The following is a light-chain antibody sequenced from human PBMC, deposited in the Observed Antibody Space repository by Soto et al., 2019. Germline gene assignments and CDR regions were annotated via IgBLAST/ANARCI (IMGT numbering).Light chain of an antibody. Sequence: DIQMTQSPSSLSASVGDRVTITCRASQDISDFVAWYQQKPGKVPKLLIYAASTLRTGIQPRFSGSGSVTVFTLTINHLQPEDVATYYCQKDNSAPNTFGRGTRLEIK. V-gene: IGKV1-27*01. J-gene: IGKJ2*01. CDR3: QKDNSAPNT. CDR1: QDISDF. CDR2: AAS.